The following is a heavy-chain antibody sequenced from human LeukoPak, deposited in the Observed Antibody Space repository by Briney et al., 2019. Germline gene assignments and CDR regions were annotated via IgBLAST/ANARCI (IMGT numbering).Heavy chain of an antibody. Sequence: GGSLRLSCAASGFTFSTYWMGWVRQAPGKGLEWVANIKQDGSDKFYVDSVKGRFTISRDNAKNSMYLQMNGLRAEDTAVYYCARVLPVASRDYWGQGTLVTVSS. CDR1: GFTFSTYW. D-gene: IGHD2-2*01. V-gene: IGHV3-7*01. J-gene: IGHJ4*02. CDR2: IKQDGSDK. CDR3: ARVLPVASRDY.